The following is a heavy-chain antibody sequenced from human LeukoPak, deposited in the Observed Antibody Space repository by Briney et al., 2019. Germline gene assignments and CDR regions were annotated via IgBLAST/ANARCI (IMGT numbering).Heavy chain of an antibody. Sequence: PGGSLRLSCAASGFTFSSYAMHWVRQAPGKGLEWVAVISYDGSNKYYADSVKGRFTISRDNSKNTLYLQMNSLRAEDTAVYYCAREFVQYSSFVDYWGQGTLVTVSS. D-gene: IGHD6-6*01. CDR1: GFTFSSYA. CDR2: ISYDGSNK. J-gene: IGHJ4*02. CDR3: AREFVQYSSFVDY. V-gene: IGHV3-30-3*01.